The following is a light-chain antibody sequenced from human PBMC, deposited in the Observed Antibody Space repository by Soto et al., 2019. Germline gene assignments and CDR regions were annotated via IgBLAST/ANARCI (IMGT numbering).Light chain of an antibody. Sequence: DIQMTQSPSSLSASAGDRVTITCRASQSVSSNLNWYQQKPGKAPKLLIYAASSLQSGVPSRFSCSGSGTDFILTISSLQPEDFGTYYFQQSYSTPLTFGTGAKVDI. CDR1: QSVSSN. CDR2: AAS. J-gene: IGKJ3*01. CDR3: QQSYSTPLT. V-gene: IGKV1-39*01.